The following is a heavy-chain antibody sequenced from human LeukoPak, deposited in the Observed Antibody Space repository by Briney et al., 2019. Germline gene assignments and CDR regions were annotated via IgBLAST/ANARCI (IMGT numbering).Heavy chain of an antibody. D-gene: IGHD2-2*01. V-gene: IGHV3-23*01. CDR3: AKDRRACSSSSCYYRFDY. CDR1: EFTFSSYA. CDR2: ITDSGGST. Sequence: GGSLRLSCAASEFTFSSYAMSWVRQAPGKWLEWVSAITDSGGSTYYADSVKGRFTISRHNSKNTVYLQMNSLRAEDTAVYYCAKDRRACSSSSCYYRFDYWGQGTLVTVSS. J-gene: IGHJ4*02.